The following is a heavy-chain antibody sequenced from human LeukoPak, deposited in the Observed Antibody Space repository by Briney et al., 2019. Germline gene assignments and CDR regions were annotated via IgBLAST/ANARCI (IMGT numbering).Heavy chain of an antibody. CDR1: GFNFSSYG. CDR2: IRYDGSNK. J-gene: IGHJ4*02. Sequence: KSGGSLRLSCAATGFNFSSYGMHWVRQAPGKVLEWVAFIRYDGSNKYYADSVKGRFTISRDNSKNTLYLQMNSLRDEDTAVYYCRVAASEFDYWGQGTLVTVSS. CDR3: RVAASEFDY. D-gene: IGHD2-15*01. V-gene: IGHV3-30*02.